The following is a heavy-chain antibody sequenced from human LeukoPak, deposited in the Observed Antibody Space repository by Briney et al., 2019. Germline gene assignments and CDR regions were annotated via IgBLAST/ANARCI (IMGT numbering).Heavy chain of an antibody. Sequence: ASVKVSCKASGYTFTSYGISWVRQAPGQGLEWMGWISAYNGNTNYAQKLQGRVTMTTDTSTSTAYMELRSLRSDDTAVYYCAGLLWFGELLLSFDPWGQGTLVTVSS. D-gene: IGHD3-10*01. J-gene: IGHJ5*02. CDR1: GYTFTSYG. CDR3: AGLLWFGELLLSFDP. V-gene: IGHV1-18*01. CDR2: ISAYNGNT.